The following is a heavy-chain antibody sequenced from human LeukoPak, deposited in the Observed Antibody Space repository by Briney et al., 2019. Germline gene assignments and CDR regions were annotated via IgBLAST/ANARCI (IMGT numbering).Heavy chain of an antibody. CDR1: GGSISSSNYY. V-gene: IGHV4-39*01. J-gene: IGHJ5*02. Sequence: SETLSLTCTVSGGSISSSNYYWGWIRQPPGKGLEWIGNIYYSGSTYYIPSLRSRVTISVDPSNNQFSLILSSVTAADTAVYYCARLSALLNGFDPWGQGTLVTVSS. CDR2: IYYSGST. D-gene: IGHD3-10*01. CDR3: ARLSALLNGFDP.